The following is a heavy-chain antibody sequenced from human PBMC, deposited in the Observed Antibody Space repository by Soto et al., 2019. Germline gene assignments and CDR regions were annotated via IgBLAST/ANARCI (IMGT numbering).Heavy chain of an antibody. D-gene: IGHD2-2*03. CDR3: ATAHGYCMGSSCPERSDAFDI. Sequence: GASVKVSCKASGYIFTGYYLHWLRQAPGRGLEWVGWINPHSGETKYAEDFQGRVTLTRDTSISTAFLDLFRLGSDDTATYFCATAHGYCMGSSCPERSDAFDIWGQGTMVTVSS. CDR2: INPHSGET. J-gene: IGHJ3*02. CDR1: GYIFTGYY. V-gene: IGHV1-2*02.